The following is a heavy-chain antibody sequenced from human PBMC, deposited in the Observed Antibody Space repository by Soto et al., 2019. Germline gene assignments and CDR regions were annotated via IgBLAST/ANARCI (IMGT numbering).Heavy chain of an antibody. V-gene: IGHV4-31*03. CDR2: IYYSGST. D-gene: IGHD3-22*01. CDR1: GGSISSGAYY. Sequence: QVQLQESGPGLVKPSQTLSLTCTVSGGSISSGAYYWSWIRQHPGKGLEWIGYIYYSGSTYYKPSLKSRVIISVDTSKNQFSLKLSSVTAADTAVYYCAIYDSSGSRCFQHWGQGTLVTVSS. J-gene: IGHJ1*01. CDR3: AIYDSSGSRCFQH.